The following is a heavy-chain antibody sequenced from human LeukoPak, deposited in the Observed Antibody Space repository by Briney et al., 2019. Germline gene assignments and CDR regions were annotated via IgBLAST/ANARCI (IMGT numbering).Heavy chain of an antibody. V-gene: IGHV3-23*01. J-gene: IGHJ4*02. D-gene: IGHD6-25*01. CDR2: ITGRGGNT. CDR1: GFTFSSFP. CDR3: ARDRAALDY. Sequence: PGGSLRLSCAASGFTFSSFPMSWVRRAPGKGLQWVSGITGRGGNTYYADSVEGRFTISRDNSKNTLSLQMDSLRAEDTAVYYCARDRAALDYWGQGTLVTVSS.